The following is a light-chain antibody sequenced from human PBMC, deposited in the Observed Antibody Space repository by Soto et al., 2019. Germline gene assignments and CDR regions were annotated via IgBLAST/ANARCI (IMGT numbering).Light chain of an antibody. CDR2: GAS. V-gene: IGKV3-20*01. CDR1: QSVSSQY. CDR3: HQYRTTPPT. J-gene: IGKJ1*01. Sequence: EIVLTQSPGTLSLSPGERATLSCRASQSVSSQYLAWYQQKPGQAPRLLIYGASTRATGIPDRFIGSGSGTDFTLTISRLEPEDFAVYHCHQYRTTPPTFGQGTKVEIK.